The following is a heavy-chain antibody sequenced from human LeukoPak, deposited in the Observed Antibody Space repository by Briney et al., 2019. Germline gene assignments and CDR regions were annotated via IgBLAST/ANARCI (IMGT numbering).Heavy chain of an antibody. D-gene: IGHD2-15*01. V-gene: IGHV1-3*01. Sequence: ASVKVSCKASGYTFTSYAMHWVRQAPGQRLEWMGWINAGNGNTKYSQKFQGRVTITRDTSASTAYMELSSLRSEDTAVYYCARETYFYCSGGSCYYAALDYWGQGTLVTVSS. CDR1: GYTFTSYA. CDR3: ARETYFYCSGGSCYYAALDY. CDR2: INAGNGNT. J-gene: IGHJ4*02.